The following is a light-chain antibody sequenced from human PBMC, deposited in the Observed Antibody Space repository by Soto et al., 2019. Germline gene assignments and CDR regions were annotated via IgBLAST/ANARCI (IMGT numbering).Light chain of an antibody. CDR1: QSVRSN. Sequence: EIVLTQSPATLSVSPGERATLSCRASQSVRSNLAWYQQKPGQAPRLFTFGASTRATNISARFTGSGSGTEFTLTISSLQSEDFAVYYCQQYINWPPLTFGGGTKVDIK. CDR2: GAS. CDR3: QQYINWPPLT. J-gene: IGKJ4*01. V-gene: IGKV3-15*01.